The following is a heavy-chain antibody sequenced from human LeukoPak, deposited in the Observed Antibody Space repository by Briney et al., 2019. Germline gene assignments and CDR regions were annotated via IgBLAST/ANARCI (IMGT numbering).Heavy chain of an antibody. J-gene: IGHJ4*02. CDR3: SRGSGWLSVY. CDR2: ISGGTT. CDR1: EFTFGDYL. V-gene: IGHV3-49*03. Sequence: GGSLRLSCTASEFTFGDYLMSWFRQAPGKGLEWIGFISGGTTEYAASVKGRFTISRDDSTSIAYLQMNSLTTEDTAVYYCSRGSGWLSVYWGQGTLVTVSS. D-gene: IGHD6-19*01.